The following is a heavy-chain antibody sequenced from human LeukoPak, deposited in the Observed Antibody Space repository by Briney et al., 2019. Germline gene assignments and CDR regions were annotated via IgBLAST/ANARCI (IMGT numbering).Heavy chain of an antibody. V-gene: IGHV3-9*01. Sequence: PGGSLRLSCAASGFTFDDYAMHWVRQAPGKGLEWVSGISWNSNTRGYADSVKGRFTISRDNAKKSLYLQMNSLRAEDTAVYYCAKTYGSGWYAFDIWGQGTMVTVSS. D-gene: IGHD6-19*01. J-gene: IGHJ3*02. CDR1: GFTFDDYA. CDR3: AKTYGSGWYAFDI. CDR2: ISWNSNTR.